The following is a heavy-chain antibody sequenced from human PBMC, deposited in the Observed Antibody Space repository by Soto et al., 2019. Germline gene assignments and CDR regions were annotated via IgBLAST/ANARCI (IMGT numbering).Heavy chain of an antibody. CDR2: VSPTGDTV. J-gene: IGHJ4*02. CDR1: GFRFEQYV. Sequence: VQVVASAGCLVQPGRSLRLSCAVSGFRFEQYVMHWVRQGPGKGLECVSTVSPTGDTVAYADSVEGRFTVSRDNAKNSLYLQMNSLKGDDTAFYYCLKDAPNGSIDDWGQGTLVTVSS. D-gene: IGHD3-10*01. V-gene: IGHV3-9*01. CDR3: LKDAPNGSIDD.